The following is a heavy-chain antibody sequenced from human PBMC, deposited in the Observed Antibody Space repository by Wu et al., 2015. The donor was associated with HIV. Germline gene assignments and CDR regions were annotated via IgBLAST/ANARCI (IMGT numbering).Heavy chain of an antibody. J-gene: IGHJ4*02. CDR2: IIPIFGTA. CDR3: ARGFSSTWYDHFDL. Sequence: VQLVQSGAEVKKPGSSVKLSCKASGGTFSSFSINWVRQVPGQGLEWTGGIIPIFGTATYAQRFQGRATITSDESTSTAYMEVTGLRSEDTAVYYCARGFSSTWYDHFDLWGQGTLVTVSS. CDR1: GGTFSSFS. V-gene: IGHV1-69*05. D-gene: IGHD6-13*01.